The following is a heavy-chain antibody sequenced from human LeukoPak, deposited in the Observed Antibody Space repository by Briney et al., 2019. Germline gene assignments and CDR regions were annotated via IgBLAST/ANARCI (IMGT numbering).Heavy chain of an antibody. CDR1: GFTFSSYA. V-gene: IGHV3-30*04. D-gene: IGHD1-26*01. Sequence: PGGSLRLSCAASGFTFSSYAMHWVRQAPGKGLEWVAVVSYDGSNKYYADSVKGRFTISRDNSKNTLYLQMNSLRAEDTAVYYCARAFNWYRGSYQATMAYWGQGTLVTVSS. J-gene: IGHJ4*02. CDR2: VSYDGSNK. CDR3: ARAFNWYRGSYQATMAY.